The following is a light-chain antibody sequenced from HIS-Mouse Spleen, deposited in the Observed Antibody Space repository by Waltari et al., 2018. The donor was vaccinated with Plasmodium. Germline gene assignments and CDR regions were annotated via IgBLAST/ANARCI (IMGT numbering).Light chain of an antibody. V-gene: IGKV2-28*01. CDR2: LGS. Sequence: DIVMTQSPLSLPVTPGEPASISCRSSQSLLHSNGYNSLDWYLQKPGQSPQLLIYLGSNRASGVPDRFSCSGSGTDFTLKISRVEAEDVGVYYCMQALQTPYTFGQGTKLEIK. J-gene: IGKJ2*01. CDR3: MQALQTPYT. CDR1: QSLLHSNGYNS.